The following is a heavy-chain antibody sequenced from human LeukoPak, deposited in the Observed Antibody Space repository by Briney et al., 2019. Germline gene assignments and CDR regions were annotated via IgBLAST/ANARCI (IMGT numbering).Heavy chain of an antibody. Sequence: SETLSLTCAVYGGSFSGYYWSWIRQPPGKGLEWIGEINHSGSTNYNPSLKSRVTISVDTSKNQFSLKLSSVTAADTAVYYCARDRYGSGEIDYWGQGTLVTVSS. CDR1: GGSFSGYY. CDR3: ARDRYGSGEIDY. V-gene: IGHV4-34*01. D-gene: IGHD3-10*01. CDR2: INHSGST. J-gene: IGHJ4*02.